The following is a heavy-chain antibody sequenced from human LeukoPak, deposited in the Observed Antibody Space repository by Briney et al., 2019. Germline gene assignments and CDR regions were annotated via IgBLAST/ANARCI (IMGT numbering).Heavy chain of an antibody. J-gene: IGHJ4*02. Sequence: SETLSLTCTVSGGSISSSIYYWGWIRQPPGKGLELIGHVYYTGSAYFNPSLKSRVTMSVDTSKNQFSLNLSSVTAADTAVYYCARWRPYFYDSSGYVDYWGQGTLVTVSS. CDR3: ARWRPYFYDSSGYVDY. CDR1: GGSISSSIYY. V-gene: IGHV4-39*01. D-gene: IGHD3-22*01. CDR2: VYYTGSA.